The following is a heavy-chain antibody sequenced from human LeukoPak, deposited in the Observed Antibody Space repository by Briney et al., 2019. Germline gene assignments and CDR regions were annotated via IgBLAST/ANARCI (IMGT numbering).Heavy chain of an antibody. CDR1: GFTFADYA. CDR2: ISGNGIRT. J-gene: IGHJ4*02. CDR3: AKGSSSRSYLDS. D-gene: IGHD6-13*01. Sequence: GGSLRLSCAASGFTFADYAMHWVRQVPGKGLEWLCFISGNGIRTYYIDSVKDRFTISRDNSKNSLYVQMNSLRREDSALYYCAKGSSSRSYLDSWGQGTRATVSS. V-gene: IGHV3-43*02.